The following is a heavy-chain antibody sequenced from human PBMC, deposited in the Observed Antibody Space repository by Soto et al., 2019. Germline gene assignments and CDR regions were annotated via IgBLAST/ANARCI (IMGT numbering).Heavy chain of an antibody. CDR1: GFTFSNAW. V-gene: IGHV3-15*07. CDR2: IKSKTDGGTT. J-gene: IGHJ4*02. Sequence: EVQLVESGGGLVKPGGSLRLSCAASGFTFSNAWMNWVRQAPGKGLEWVGRIKSKTDGGTTDYAAPVKGRFTISRDDSKNTLCLQMNSLKTEDTAVYYCTGGDGYRIEYYFDYWGQGTLVTVSS. CDR3: TGGDGYRIEYYFDY. D-gene: IGHD5-12*01.